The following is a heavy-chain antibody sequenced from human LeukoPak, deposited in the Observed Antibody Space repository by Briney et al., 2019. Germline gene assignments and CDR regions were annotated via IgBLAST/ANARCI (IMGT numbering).Heavy chain of an antibody. CDR2: IYHSKST. CDR3: ARVRGYSHGNYFDY. Sequence: PSETLSLTCAVSVYSNSSGYYWGWIRQPPGKTLEWIASIYHSKSTYYNPSLKSRVTISVDTSMNQFSLKLSSVNAADTAIYFCARVRGYSHGNYFDYWGQGTLVTVSS. D-gene: IGHD5-18*01. J-gene: IGHJ4*02. CDR1: VYSNSSGYY. V-gene: IGHV4-38-2*01.